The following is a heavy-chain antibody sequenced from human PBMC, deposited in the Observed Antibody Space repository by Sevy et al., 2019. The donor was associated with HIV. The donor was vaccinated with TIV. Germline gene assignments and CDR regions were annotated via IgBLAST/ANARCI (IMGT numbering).Heavy chain of an antibody. CDR2: IYYSGTT. CDR3: ARDRTGYYVIDY. V-gene: IGHV4-31*03. Sequence: SETRSLTCTVSGDSIISGGYYWTWIRQNPGKGLEWIGYIYYSGTTYYNPSLTSRLTMSVDTSANQFSLKLTSVTAADTAVYYCARDRTGYYVIDYWGQGTLVTVSS. J-gene: IGHJ4*02. CDR1: GDSIISGGYY. D-gene: IGHD3-9*01.